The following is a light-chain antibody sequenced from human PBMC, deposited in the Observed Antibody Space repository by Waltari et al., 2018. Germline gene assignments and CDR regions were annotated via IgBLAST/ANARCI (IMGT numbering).Light chain of an antibody. Sequence: QSVLTQPPSASGTPGPRVTISCSGSSPNIGSNPVNWYQQLPGTAPSLLIYGDNRRPSGVPDRFSGSKSGTSASLAISGLQSEDEVDFYCAVWDNSLNGVVFGGGTKLTVL. CDR2: GDN. V-gene: IGLV1-44*01. J-gene: IGLJ2*01. CDR1: SPNIGSNP. CDR3: AVWDNSLNGVV.